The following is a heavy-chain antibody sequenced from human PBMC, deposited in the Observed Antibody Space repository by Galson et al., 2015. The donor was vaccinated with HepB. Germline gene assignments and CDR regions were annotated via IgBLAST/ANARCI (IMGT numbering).Heavy chain of an antibody. Sequence: SLRLSCAASGFTFNNYAMHWVRQAPGRGLEWVAVISNDATNQFYGDSVQGRFTISRDNSGNTLYLQMNSLKNGDTAVYYCARGIPRTTDYISKHYYYGMDVWGQGTTVTVSS. CDR3: ARGIPRTTDYISKHYYYGMDV. D-gene: IGHD4-11*01. CDR1: GFTFNNYA. CDR2: ISNDATNQ. V-gene: IGHV3-30*04. J-gene: IGHJ6*02.